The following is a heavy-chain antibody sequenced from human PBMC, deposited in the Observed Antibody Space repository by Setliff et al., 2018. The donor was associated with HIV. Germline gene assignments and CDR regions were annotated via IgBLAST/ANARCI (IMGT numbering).Heavy chain of an antibody. J-gene: IGHJ6*03. CDR2: INAGNGNT. CDR3: ASNYDFWSGYETNYYMDV. V-gene: IGHV1-3*01. CDR1: GYTFTSYA. D-gene: IGHD3-3*01. Sequence: ASVKVSCKASGYTFTSYAMHWVRQAPGRRLEWMGWINAGNGNTKYSQKFQGRVTITRDTSASTAYMELSSLRSEDTAVYYCASNYDFWSGYETNYYMDVWGKGTTVTVSS.